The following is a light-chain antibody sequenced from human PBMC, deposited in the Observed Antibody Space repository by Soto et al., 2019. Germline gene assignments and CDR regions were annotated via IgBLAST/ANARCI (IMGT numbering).Light chain of an antibody. CDR3: QQYNSYPPT. V-gene: IGKV1-5*03. Sequence: DIQMTQSPSTLSASIGDRVTITCRASQSISTWLAWYQQKPGKTPNLLIYKASSLQVGVPSRFSGSGSGTDFSLTINSLQPDDLATYYCQQYNSYPPTFGPGTKVDVK. J-gene: IGKJ3*01. CDR1: QSISTW. CDR2: KAS.